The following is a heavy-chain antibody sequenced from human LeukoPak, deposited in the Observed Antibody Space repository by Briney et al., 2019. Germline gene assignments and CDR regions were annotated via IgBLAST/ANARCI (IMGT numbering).Heavy chain of an antibody. CDR3: ARSPEMATFDY. D-gene: IGHD5-24*01. CDR1: GFTFSSYW. CDR2: ISYDGGDP. V-gene: IGHV3-74*01. Sequence: GGSLRLSCAASGFTFSSYWMHWVRQAPGKGLVWVSRISYDGGDPSYADSVKGRFTISRDNAKNSLYLQMNSLRAEDTAVYYCARSPEMATFDYWGQGTLVTVSS. J-gene: IGHJ4*02.